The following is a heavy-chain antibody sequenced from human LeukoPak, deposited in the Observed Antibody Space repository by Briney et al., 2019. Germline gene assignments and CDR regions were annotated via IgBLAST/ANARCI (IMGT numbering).Heavy chain of an antibody. CDR1: GFTFSSYS. D-gene: IGHD2-21*02. Sequence: GGSLRLSCAASGFTFSSYSMNWVRQAPGKGLEWVSSISSSSSTSIYYADSVKGRLTISRDNAKNSLYLQMNSLRAEDTAVYYCARGLAYCGGDCYRAFDIWGQGTMVTVSS. CDR2: ISSSSSTSI. J-gene: IGHJ3*02. V-gene: IGHV3-21*01. CDR3: ARGLAYCGGDCYRAFDI.